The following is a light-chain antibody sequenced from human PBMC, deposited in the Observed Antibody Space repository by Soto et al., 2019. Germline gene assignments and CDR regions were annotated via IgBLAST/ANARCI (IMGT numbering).Light chain of an antibody. V-gene: IGKV1-39*01. Sequence: DIQLTQPPSPLSASVGDRVYITCRTSQDVSSDLNWYQAKPGKAPKLLVYEASTLESGVPSRFSGSGSGTDFTLTISSLQPEDSATYYCQQSYGSPPFTFGPGTRVDI. CDR2: EAS. CDR3: QQSYGSPPFT. CDR1: QDVSSD. J-gene: IGKJ3*01.